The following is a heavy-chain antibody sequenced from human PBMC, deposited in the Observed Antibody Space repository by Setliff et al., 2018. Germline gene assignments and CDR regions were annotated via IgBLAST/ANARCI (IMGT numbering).Heavy chain of an antibody. CDR1: GGSISSYY. Sequence: PSETLSLTCTVSGGSISSYYWSWIRQPAGKGLEWIGHTYIGGSANYNPSLKSRVTMSIDTSKNQFSLKLNPVTAADMAVYYCAREQWLDPPGYYYMDVWAKGTTVTVSS. CDR3: AREQWLDPPGYYYMDV. CDR2: TYIGGSA. J-gene: IGHJ6*03. V-gene: IGHV4-4*07. D-gene: IGHD6-19*01.